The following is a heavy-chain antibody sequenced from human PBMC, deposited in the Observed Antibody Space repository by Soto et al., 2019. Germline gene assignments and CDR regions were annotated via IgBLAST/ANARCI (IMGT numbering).Heavy chain of an antibody. CDR1: GFTFSSYW. CDR2: INSDGTDA. V-gene: IGHV3-74*01. Sequence: EVQLVESGGGLVQPGGSLRLSCAASGFTFSSYWMHWVRQAPGKGLVWVSHINSDGTDASYAGSVKGRFTISRDSAKDTLYLQMNSLSVEDTDVYYCARAGGGFDYWGRGTLVTVSS. J-gene: IGHJ4*02. D-gene: IGHD3-16*01. CDR3: ARAGGGFDY.